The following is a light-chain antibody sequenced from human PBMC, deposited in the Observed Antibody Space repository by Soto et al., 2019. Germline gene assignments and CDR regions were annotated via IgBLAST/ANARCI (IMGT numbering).Light chain of an antibody. CDR1: QSVSNNY. V-gene: IGKV3-20*01. J-gene: IGKJ1*01. CDR2: GAS. Sequence: EIVLTQSPGTLSLSPGERATLSCRASQSVSNNYLGWYQQKPGQAPRLLVYGASRRATGIPDRFSGSGSGTDFTLTISGLEADDFALYYCQQYGNSLPWTFGQGTKVEIK. CDR3: QQYGNSLPWT.